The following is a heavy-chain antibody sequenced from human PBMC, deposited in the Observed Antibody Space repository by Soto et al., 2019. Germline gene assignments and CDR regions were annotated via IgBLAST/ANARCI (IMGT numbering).Heavy chain of an antibody. D-gene: IGHD6-6*01. CDR1: GFTFDYYA. CDR3: AKARGGSNSSFDY. J-gene: IGHJ4*02. Sequence: GGSLRLSCAASGFTFDYYAMSLVRQSPGKGLEWVSCISFNGGSISYADSVKGRFTISGDNAKNSLYLQMNSLRAEDTALYYCAKARGGSNSSFDYWGQGTLVTVSS. V-gene: IGHV3-9*01. CDR2: ISFNGGSI.